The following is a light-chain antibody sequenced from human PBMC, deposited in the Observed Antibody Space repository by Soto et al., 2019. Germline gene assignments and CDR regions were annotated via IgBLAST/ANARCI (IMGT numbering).Light chain of an antibody. Sequence: DIQMTQSPSSVSASAGDRVSITCRASQGISSWFAWNQQNPGKVPKLLIYGASSLQSGVPSRFSGSGSGTDLTLTISSLQPEDFAIYYCQQSNSFPFGPGTQVDIQ. CDR2: GAS. CDR3: QQSNSFP. V-gene: IGKV1-12*02. CDR1: QGISSW. J-gene: IGKJ3*01.